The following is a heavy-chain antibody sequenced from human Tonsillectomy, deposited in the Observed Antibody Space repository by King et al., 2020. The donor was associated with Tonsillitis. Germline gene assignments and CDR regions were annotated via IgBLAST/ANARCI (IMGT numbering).Heavy chain of an antibody. J-gene: IGHJ4*02. CDR2: IDWDDDK. Sequence: VTLKESGPALVKPPQTLTLTCTFSGFSLSTSAMCVTWIRQPPGKALEWLARIDWDDDKYYNTSLKTRLTISRDTSKNQVVLTMTNMDPVDTATYYCARTYMVRGAGIDYWGQGTLVTVSS. V-gene: IGHV2-70*11. D-gene: IGHD3-10*01. CDR3: ARTYMVRGAGIDY. CDR1: GFSLSTSAMC.